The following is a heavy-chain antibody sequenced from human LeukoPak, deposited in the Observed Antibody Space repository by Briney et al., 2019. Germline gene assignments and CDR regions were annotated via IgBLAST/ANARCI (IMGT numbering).Heavy chain of an antibody. D-gene: IGHD3-16*01. CDR2: INHNGNVN. CDR3: ARGGGLDA. J-gene: IGHJ6*02. V-gene: IGHV3-7*03. CDR1: GFIFRTYA. Sequence: GGSLRLSCAASGFIFRTYAMSWVRQAPGKGLEWVASINHNGNVNYYVDSVKGRFTISRDNAKNSLYLQMSNLRAEDTAVYFCARGGGLDAWGQGATVTVSS.